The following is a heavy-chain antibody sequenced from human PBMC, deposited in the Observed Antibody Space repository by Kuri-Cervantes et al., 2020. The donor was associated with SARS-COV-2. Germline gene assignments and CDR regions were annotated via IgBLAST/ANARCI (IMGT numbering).Heavy chain of an antibody. V-gene: IGHV3-21*04. J-gene: IGHJ6*02. CDR1: GFIFSSYS. CDR2: ISSSSSYR. CDR3: ARHYYDFWSGPFYGMDV. Sequence: GGSLRLSCVASGFIFSSYSMNWVRQAPGKGLEWVSSISSSSSYRYYADSVKGRFTISRDNDKNSLYLQMNSLRAADTAVYYCARHYYDFWSGPFYGMDVWGQGTTVTVSS. D-gene: IGHD3-3*01.